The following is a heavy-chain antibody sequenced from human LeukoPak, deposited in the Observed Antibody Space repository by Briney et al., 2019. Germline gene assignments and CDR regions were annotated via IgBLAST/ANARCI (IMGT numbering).Heavy chain of an antibody. CDR2: ISYDGSNK. D-gene: IGHD3-9*01. J-gene: IGHJ4*02. Sequence: PGGSLRLSCAASGFTFSNYWMGWVRQAPGKGLEWVAVISYDGSNKYYADSVKGRFTISRDNSKNTLYLQMNSLRAEDTAVYYCARDGPPGVYDILTGNYFDYWGQGTLVTVSS. V-gene: IGHV3-30-3*01. CDR1: GFTFSNYW. CDR3: ARDGPPGVYDILTGNYFDY.